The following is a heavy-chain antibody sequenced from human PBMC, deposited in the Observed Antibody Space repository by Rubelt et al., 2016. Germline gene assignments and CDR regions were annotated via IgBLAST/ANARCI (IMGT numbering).Heavy chain of an antibody. V-gene: IGHV3-30*04. D-gene: IGHD1-26*01. Sequence: TYAMHWVRQAPGKGLEWVGIISYDGTNKYSAESVKGRFTISRDNSENTLSLQMTSLRPEDTAVSYCARGRDDGSYSSYFDFRGQGALVTVSS. CDR1: TYA. CDR3: ARGRDDGSYSSYFDF. CDR2: ISYDGTNK. J-gene: IGHJ4*02.